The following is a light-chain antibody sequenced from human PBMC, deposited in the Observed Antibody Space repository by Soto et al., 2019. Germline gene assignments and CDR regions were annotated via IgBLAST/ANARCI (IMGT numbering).Light chain of an antibody. Sequence: EIVLTQSPGTLSLSPGERVTLSCRASQSVSSNFLAWYQQRPGQAPRLLLYGASSRATGIPDRFSGSGSGKDFTLIISRLEPEDCAVYYCQQYGSALQTFGQGTKVEIK. CDR1: QSVSSNF. CDR3: QQYGSALQT. V-gene: IGKV3-20*01. CDR2: GAS. J-gene: IGKJ1*01.